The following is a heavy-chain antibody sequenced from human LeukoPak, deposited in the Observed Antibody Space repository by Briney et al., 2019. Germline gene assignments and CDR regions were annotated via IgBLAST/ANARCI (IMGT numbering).Heavy chain of an antibody. CDR1: GFTFSSYA. CDR3: AKGYCSSTSCYLYYFDY. J-gene: IGHJ4*02. D-gene: IGHD2-2*01. CDR2: ISGSGGNT. V-gene: IGHV3-23*01. Sequence: PGGSLRLSCAASGFTFSSYAMSWVRQAPGKGLEWVSAISGSGGNTYYADSVKGRFTISRDNSKNTLYLQMNSLRAEDTAVYYCAKGYCSSTSCYLYYFDYWGQGTLVTVSS.